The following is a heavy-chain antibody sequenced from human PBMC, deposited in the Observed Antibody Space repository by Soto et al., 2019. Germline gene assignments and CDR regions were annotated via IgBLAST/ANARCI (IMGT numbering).Heavy chain of an antibody. CDR1: GFTFSSYG. Sequence: PGGSLRLSCVASGFTFSSYGMHWVRQAPGKGLEWVAVIWYDGSNKYYADSVKGRFTISRDNSKNTLYLQMNSLRAEDTAVYYCAREYYDFWSGYYTGGYYYYYYGMDVWGQGTTVTV. CDR3: AREYYDFWSGYYTGGYYYYYYGMDV. D-gene: IGHD3-3*01. CDR2: IWYDGSNK. V-gene: IGHV3-33*01. J-gene: IGHJ6*02.